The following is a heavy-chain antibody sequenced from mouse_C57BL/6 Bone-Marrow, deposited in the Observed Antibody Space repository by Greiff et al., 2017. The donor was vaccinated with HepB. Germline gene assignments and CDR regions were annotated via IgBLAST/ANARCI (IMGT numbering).Heavy chain of an antibody. Sequence: EVQLVESGGDLVKPGGSLKLSCTASGFTFSDYYMAWVRQVPEKGLEWVANINYDGSSTYYLDSLKSRFIISRDNAKNILYLQMSSLKSEDTATYYCSRDLDYFDYWGQGTTLTVSS. CDR1: GFTFSDYY. CDR2: INYDGSST. V-gene: IGHV5-16*01. J-gene: IGHJ2*01. CDR3: SRDLDYFDY.